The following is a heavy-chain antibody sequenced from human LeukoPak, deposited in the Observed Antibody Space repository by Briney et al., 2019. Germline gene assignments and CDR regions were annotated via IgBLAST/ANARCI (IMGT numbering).Heavy chain of an antibody. J-gene: IGHJ6*02. V-gene: IGHV1-69*04. CDR2: IIPILGIA. Sequence: GASVKVSCKASGYTFTGYYMHWVRQAPGQGLEWMGRIIPILGIANYAQKFQGRVTITADKSTSTAYMELSSLRSEDTAVYYCARDGSGSYPYYYYGMDVWGQGTTVTVSS. CDR1: GYTFTGYY. D-gene: IGHD3-10*01. CDR3: ARDGSGSYPYYYYGMDV.